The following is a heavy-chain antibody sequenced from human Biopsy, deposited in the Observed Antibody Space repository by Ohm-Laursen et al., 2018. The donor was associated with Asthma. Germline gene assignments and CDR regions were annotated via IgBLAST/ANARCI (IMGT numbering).Heavy chain of an antibody. CDR3: ARMNTMIQAANYYSYAMDV. D-gene: IGHD3-22*01. CDR1: GDSINSGGYS. J-gene: IGHJ6*02. V-gene: IGHV4-30-2*01. CDR2: PFYRGAP. Sequence: QTLSLTCAVSGDSINSGGYSWDWIRPPPGKGPEGVSYPFYRGAPSSNPSLKSRVTISVDRSKRQFSLKVNSVTAADTAVYYCARMNTMIQAANYYSYAMDVWGQGTTVTVSS.